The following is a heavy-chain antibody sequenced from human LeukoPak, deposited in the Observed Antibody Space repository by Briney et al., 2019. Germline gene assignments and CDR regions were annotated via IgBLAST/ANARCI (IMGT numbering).Heavy chain of an antibody. CDR1: GDSISSYY. CDR2: IYYTGIT. CDR3: ARTVTYYYNAMDV. J-gene: IGHJ6*02. V-gene: IGHV4-59*08. Sequence: PSEPLSLTCTVSGDSISSYYWSWIRQPPGKGLEWIGYIYYTGITNYNPSLKSRVTISVDTSKNQFSLRLRSVTAADTAVYYCARTVTYYYNAMDVWGQGTTVTVSS. D-gene: IGHD4-17*01.